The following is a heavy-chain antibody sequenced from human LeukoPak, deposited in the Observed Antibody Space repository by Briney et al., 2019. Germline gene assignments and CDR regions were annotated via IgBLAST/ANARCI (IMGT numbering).Heavy chain of an antibody. J-gene: IGHJ6*03. D-gene: IGHD3-10*01. CDR3: ARVPVGYYGSGPNYYYMDV. V-gene: IGHV3-20*04. CDR1: GFTFDDYG. Sequence: GGSLRLSCAASGFTFDDYGMSWVRQAPGKGREWVAGIKWNGGSTGYADSVKGRFTISRDNAKNSLYLQMNSLRAEDTALYYCARVPVGYYGSGPNYYYMDVWGKGTTVTVSS. CDR2: IKWNGGST.